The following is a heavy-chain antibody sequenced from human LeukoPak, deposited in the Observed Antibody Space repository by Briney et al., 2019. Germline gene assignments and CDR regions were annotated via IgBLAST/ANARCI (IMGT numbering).Heavy chain of an antibody. D-gene: IGHD6-13*01. V-gene: IGHV1-18*01. Sequence: ASVKVSCKASGYTFTSYGISWVRQAPGQGLERMGWISAYSGNTNYAQKLQGRVTMTTDASTSTDYMELRSLRSDDTAVYYCAGGLDSSSWFDPWGQGTLVTVSS. CDR2: ISAYSGNT. CDR3: AGGLDSSSWFDP. J-gene: IGHJ5*02. CDR1: GYTFTSYG.